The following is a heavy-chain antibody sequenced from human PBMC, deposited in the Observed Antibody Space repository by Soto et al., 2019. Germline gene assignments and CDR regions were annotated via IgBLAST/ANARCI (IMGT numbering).Heavy chain of an antibody. J-gene: IGHJ6*02. CDR2: IIPMFGIG. V-gene: IGHV1-69*01. D-gene: IGHD1-26*01. CDR1: GGSFSKYG. Sequence: QVQLVQSGAEVKMPGSSVRVSCKASGGSFSKYGISWVRQAPGQGLEWMGGIIPMFGIGNYAEKFLCRVTITADESTSTSHMVLSSLRSEDTAVYFCARGYRENYFYVMDVWGQGTTVTVSS. CDR3: ARGYRENYFYVMDV.